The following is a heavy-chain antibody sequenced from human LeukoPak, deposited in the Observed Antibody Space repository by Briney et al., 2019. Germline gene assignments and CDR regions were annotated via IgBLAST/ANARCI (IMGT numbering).Heavy chain of an antibody. V-gene: IGHV1-24*01. CDR1: GYTLTELS. Sequence: ASVKVSCKVSGYTLTELSMHWVRQAPGKGLEWMGGFDSEDGETIYAQKFQGRVTMTEDTSTDTAYMELSSLRSEDTAVYYCATGKPGITGTTNWFDPWGQGTLVTVSS. J-gene: IGHJ5*02. CDR3: ATGKPGITGTTNWFDP. D-gene: IGHD1-20*01. CDR2: FDSEDGET.